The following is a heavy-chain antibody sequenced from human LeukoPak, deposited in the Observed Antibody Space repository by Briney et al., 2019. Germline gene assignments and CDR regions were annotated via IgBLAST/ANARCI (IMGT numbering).Heavy chain of an antibody. J-gene: IGHJ4*02. D-gene: IGHD5-24*01. CDR2: ISGSGGST. V-gene: IGHV3-23*01. Sequence: GASLRLSCAASGFTFSSYAMSWVRQAPGKGLEWVSAISGSGGSTYYADSVKGRFTISRDNSKNTLYLQMNSLRAEDTAVYYCATPGYNSVGGFDYWGQGTLVTVSS. CDR3: ATPGYNSVGGFDY. CDR1: GFTFSSYA.